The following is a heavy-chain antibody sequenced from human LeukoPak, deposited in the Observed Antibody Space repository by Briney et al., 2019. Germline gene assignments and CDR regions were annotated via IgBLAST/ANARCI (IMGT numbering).Heavy chain of an antibody. D-gene: IGHD1-14*01. V-gene: IGHV1-18*04. Sequence: GASVMVSCKASGYTFTNYGISWVRQAPGQGLEWMSWISANNGETRYAQNFQGRVTMTTDTPTTTAYMELRSLRSDDTAVYYCARVPPSAHQVFSSDYWGQGTQVTVSS. J-gene: IGHJ4*02. CDR1: GYTFTNYG. CDR3: ARVPPSAHQVFSSDY. CDR2: ISANNGET.